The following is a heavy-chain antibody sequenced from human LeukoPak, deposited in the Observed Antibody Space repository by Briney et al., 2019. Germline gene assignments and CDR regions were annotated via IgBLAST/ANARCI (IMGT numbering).Heavy chain of an antibody. CDR3: AKFVRGYSYEKGGFFSGYYYGMDV. D-gene: IGHD5-18*01. CDR2: ISYDGSNK. Sequence: GGSLRLSCAASGFTFSSYGMHWVRQAPGKGLEWVAVISYDGSNKYYADSVKGRFTISRDNSKNTLYLQMNSLRAEDTAVYYCAKFVRGYSYEKGGFFSGYYYGMDVWGQGTTVTVSS. CDR1: GFTFSSYG. V-gene: IGHV3-30*18. J-gene: IGHJ6*02.